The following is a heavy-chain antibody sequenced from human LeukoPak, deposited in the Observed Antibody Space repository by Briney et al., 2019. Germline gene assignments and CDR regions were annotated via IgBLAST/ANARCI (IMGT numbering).Heavy chain of an antibody. CDR2: IGTTADNYAT. V-gene: IGHV3-73*01. CDR1: GFTFSGSA. D-gene: IGHD2-21*02. J-gene: IGHJ4*02. Sequence: GGSLRLSCAASGFTFSGSAIHWVRQASEKGLEWVGRIGTTADNYATAYAASVKGRFTISRDDSKNTAYLQMNSLKTEDTAVYYCSGVVTTLYYWGQGTLVTVSS. CDR3: SGVVTTLYY.